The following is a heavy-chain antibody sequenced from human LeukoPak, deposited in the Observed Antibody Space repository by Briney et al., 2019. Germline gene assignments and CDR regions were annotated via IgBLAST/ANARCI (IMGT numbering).Heavy chain of an antibody. J-gene: IGHJ5*02. CDR1: GGSISSYY. CDR3: ARGYCSSTSCQGEDWFDP. D-gene: IGHD2-2*01. V-gene: IGHV4-59*01. CDR2: IYYSGST. Sequence: PSETLSHTCTVSGGSISSYYWSWIRQPPGKGLEWIGYIYYSGSTNYNPSLKSRVTISVDTSKNQFSLKLSSVTAADTAVYYCARGYCSSTSCQGEDWFDPWGQGTLVTVSS.